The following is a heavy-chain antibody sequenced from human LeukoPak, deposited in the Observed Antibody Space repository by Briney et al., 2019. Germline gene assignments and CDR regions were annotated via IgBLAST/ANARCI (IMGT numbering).Heavy chain of an antibody. V-gene: IGHV3-53*01. Sequence: GGSLRLSCAASGLTVSSNYMTWVRQATGKGLEWVSVIYSGGNTYYADSVKGRFTISRDNSKNTLYLQMNSLRAEDTAVYYRARDGGNSFDIWGQGTMVTVST. J-gene: IGHJ3*02. CDR1: GLTVSSNY. CDR2: IYSGGNT. CDR3: ARDGGNSFDI.